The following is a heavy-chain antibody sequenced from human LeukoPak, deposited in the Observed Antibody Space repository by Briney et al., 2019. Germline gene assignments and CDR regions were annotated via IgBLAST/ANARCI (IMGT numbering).Heavy chain of an antibody. CDR2: ISAYNGNT. D-gene: IGHD5-18*01. CDR1: GYTFTSYG. CDR3: AREFSGYSYAFDI. J-gene: IGHJ3*02. Sequence: GASVKVSCKASGYTFTSYGISWVRQAPGQGLEWMGWISAYNGNTNYAQKLQGRVTMTTDTSTSTGYMELRSLRSDDTAVYYCAREFSGYSYAFDIWGQGTMVTVSS. V-gene: IGHV1-18*01.